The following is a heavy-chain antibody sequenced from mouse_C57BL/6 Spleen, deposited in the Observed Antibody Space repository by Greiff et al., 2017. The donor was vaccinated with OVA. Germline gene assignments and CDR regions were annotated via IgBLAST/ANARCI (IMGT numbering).Heavy chain of an antibody. CDR1: GYSITSGYY. Sequence: EVKLMESGPGLVKPSQSLSLTCSVTGYSITSGYYWNWIRQFPGNKLEWMGYISYDGSNNYNPSLKNRISITRDTSKNQFFLKLKSVTTEDTATYYCARGGYYGSSYAMDYWGQGTSVTVSS. D-gene: IGHD1-1*01. J-gene: IGHJ4*01. CDR3: ARGGYYGSSYAMDY. V-gene: IGHV3-6*01. CDR2: ISYDGSN.